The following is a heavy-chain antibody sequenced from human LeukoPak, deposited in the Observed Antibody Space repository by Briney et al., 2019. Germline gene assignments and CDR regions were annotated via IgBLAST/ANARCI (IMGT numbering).Heavy chain of an antibody. CDR2: IYPDGRI. J-gene: IGHJ4*02. V-gene: IGHV4-59*12. Sequence: SETLSLTCSVSSGSMTDSCWSWFRQAPGKGFEWLGFIYPDGRIEYSPSLRSRLTFSVATSKLEATVRLSSVTASDTAVYYCTREGYDRSGYFLDFWGQGTLVTVSS. D-gene: IGHD3-22*01. CDR3: TREGYDRSGYFLDF. CDR1: SGSMTDSC.